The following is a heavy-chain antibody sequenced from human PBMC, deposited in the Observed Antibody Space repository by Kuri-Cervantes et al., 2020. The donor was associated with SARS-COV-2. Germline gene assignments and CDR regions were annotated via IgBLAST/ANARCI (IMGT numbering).Heavy chain of an antibody. D-gene: IGHD3-10*01. J-gene: IGHJ4*02. CDR1: GFTFGDYA. V-gene: IGHV4-34*01. CDR2: INHSGST. CDR3: ARGRVLLWFGELYFDY. Sequence: ESLKISCTASGFTFGDYAMSWFRQAPGKGLEWIGEINHSGSTNYNPSLKSRVTISVDTSKNQFSLKLSSVTAADTAVYYCARGRVLLWFGELYFDYWGQGTLVTVSS.